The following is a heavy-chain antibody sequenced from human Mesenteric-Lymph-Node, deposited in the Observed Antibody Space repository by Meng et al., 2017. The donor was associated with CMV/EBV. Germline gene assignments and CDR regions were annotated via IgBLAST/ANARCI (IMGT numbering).Heavy chain of an antibody. D-gene: IGHD2-21*01. CDR3: ARKYCGDDCFSVAEYFQQ. V-gene: IGHV4-34*01. J-gene: IGHJ1*01. CDR1: GSCSAYY. Sequence: GSCSAYYCTWLRQSPGKGLEWIGEINHSGNTHYSPSLKSRVTISIDTSKNQFSLRLRSVTAADTAVYYCARKYCGDDCFSVAEYFQQWGQGTLVTVSS. CDR2: INHSGNT.